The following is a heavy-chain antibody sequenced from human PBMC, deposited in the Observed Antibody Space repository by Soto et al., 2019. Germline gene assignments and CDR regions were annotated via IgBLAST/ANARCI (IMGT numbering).Heavy chain of an antibody. CDR2: ISAHNGNT. Sequence: QVHLVQSGAEVKKPGASVKVSCKGSGYAFTTYGITWVRQAPGQGLEWMGWISAHNGNTNYAQKLQDRVTVTRDPSTSTAYMELRSLRSDDTAVYYCARGRYGDYWGQGALVTVSS. J-gene: IGHJ4*02. CDR3: ARGRYGDY. CDR1: GYAFTTYG. V-gene: IGHV1-18*01. D-gene: IGHD1-1*01.